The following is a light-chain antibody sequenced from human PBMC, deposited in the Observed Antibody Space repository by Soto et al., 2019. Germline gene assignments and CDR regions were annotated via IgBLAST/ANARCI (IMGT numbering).Light chain of an antibody. CDR3: SSFTSSVNYV. V-gene: IGLV2-14*01. CDR2: DVS. CDR1: SSDVGGHNS. J-gene: IGLJ1*01. Sequence: QSALTQPASVSWSPGQSIAISCTGTSSDVGGHNSVSWYRQDPGKAPKLMIYDVSNRPSGVSDRFSGSKSGNTASLTISGLQIEEEADYYCSSFTSSVNYVFGTGTKVTXL.